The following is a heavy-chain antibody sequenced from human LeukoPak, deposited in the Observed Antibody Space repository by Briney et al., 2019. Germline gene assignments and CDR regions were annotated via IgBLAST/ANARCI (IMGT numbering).Heavy chain of an antibody. Sequence: SETLSLTCAVYGGSFSGYYWSWIRQPPGKGLEWIGEINHSGSTNYNPSLKSRVTISVDKSKNQFSLKLSSVTAADTAVYYCARDRLYCSGGSCYSNAFDIWGQGTMVTVSS. J-gene: IGHJ3*02. D-gene: IGHD2-15*01. CDR1: GGSFSGYY. V-gene: IGHV4-34*01. CDR2: INHSGST. CDR3: ARDRLYCSGGSCYSNAFDI.